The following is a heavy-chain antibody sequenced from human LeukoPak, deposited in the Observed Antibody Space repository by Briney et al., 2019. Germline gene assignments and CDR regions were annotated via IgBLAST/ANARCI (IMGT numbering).Heavy chain of an antibody. CDR2: INPNNGGT. J-gene: IGHJ4*02. D-gene: IGHD6-19*01. CDR3: ARTVGYSSGWYYFDY. Sequence: GASVKVSCKASGYTSTGYYMHWVRQAPGQGLEWRGWINPNNGGTNYAQKFQGRVTMTRDTSISTAYMELSRLRSDDTAVYYCARTVGYSSGWYYFDYWGQGTLVTVSS. CDR1: GYTSTGYY. V-gene: IGHV1-2*02.